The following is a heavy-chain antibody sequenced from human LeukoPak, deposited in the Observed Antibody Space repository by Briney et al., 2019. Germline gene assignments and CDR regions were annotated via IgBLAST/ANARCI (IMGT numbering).Heavy chain of an antibody. Sequence: PGGSLRLSCAASGFTSSSYAMSWVRQAPGKGLEWVSAISGSGGSTYYADSVKGRFTISRDNSKNTLYLQMNSLRAEDTAVYYCAKDHSYYGSGSYLEYWGQGTLVTVSS. CDR1: GFTSSSYA. CDR2: ISGSGGST. V-gene: IGHV3-23*01. J-gene: IGHJ4*02. CDR3: AKDHSYYGSGSYLEY. D-gene: IGHD3-10*01.